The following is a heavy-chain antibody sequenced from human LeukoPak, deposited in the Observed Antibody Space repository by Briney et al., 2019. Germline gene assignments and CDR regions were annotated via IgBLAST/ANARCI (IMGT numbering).Heavy chain of an antibody. CDR2: ISSSSSYI. CDR1: GFTFSSYS. V-gene: IGHV3-21*01. Sequence: GGSLRLSCAASGFTFSSYSMNWVRQAPGKGLEWVSSISSSSSYIYYADSVKGRFTISRDNAKNSLYLQMNSLRAEDTAVYYCAREGDGYSGYDWGVCFDYWGQGTLVTVSS. CDR3: AREGDGYSGYDWGVCFDY. D-gene: IGHD5-12*01. J-gene: IGHJ4*02.